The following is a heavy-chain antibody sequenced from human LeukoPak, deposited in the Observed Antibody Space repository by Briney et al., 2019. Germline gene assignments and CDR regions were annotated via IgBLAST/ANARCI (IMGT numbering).Heavy chain of an antibody. CDR3: ARHQWLTSVDY. D-gene: IGHD6-19*01. J-gene: IGHJ4*02. CDR1: GYSFTGYW. Sequence: GESLKISCKSFGYSFTGYWIGWVRQMPGKGLEWMGIIYPGDSDTRYSPSFQRQVTISADKSISTAYLQWSSLKASDTAMYYCARHQWLTSVDYWGQGTLVTVSS. V-gene: IGHV5-51*01. CDR2: IYPGDSDT.